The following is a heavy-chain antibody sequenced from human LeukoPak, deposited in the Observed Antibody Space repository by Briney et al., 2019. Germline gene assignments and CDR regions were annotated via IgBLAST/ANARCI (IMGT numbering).Heavy chain of an antibody. Sequence: GGSLRLSCAASGFTFSSYAMHWVRQAPGKGPEWVAVISYDGSNKYYADSVKGRFTISRDNSKNTLYLQMNSLRAEDTAVYYCARDRGTYGDYGPHYYYYGMDVWGQGTTVTVSS. CDR3: ARDRGTYGDYGPHYYYYGMDV. CDR2: ISYDGSNK. J-gene: IGHJ6*02. CDR1: GFTFSSYA. V-gene: IGHV3-30-3*01. D-gene: IGHD4-17*01.